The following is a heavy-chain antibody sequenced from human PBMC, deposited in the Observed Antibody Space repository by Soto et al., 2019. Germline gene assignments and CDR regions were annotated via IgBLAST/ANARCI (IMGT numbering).Heavy chain of an antibody. D-gene: IGHD3-10*01. Sequence: EVQLLESGGGLVQPGGSLRLSCAASGFTFSSYAMSWVRQAPGKGLEWVSAISGSGGSTYYADSVKGRFTISRDNSKNALYLQMNSLRAEDAAVYYCAKAGGFGGYWYFDLWGRGTLVTVSS. CDR1: GFTFSSYA. J-gene: IGHJ2*01. CDR2: ISGSGGST. V-gene: IGHV3-23*01. CDR3: AKAGGFGGYWYFDL.